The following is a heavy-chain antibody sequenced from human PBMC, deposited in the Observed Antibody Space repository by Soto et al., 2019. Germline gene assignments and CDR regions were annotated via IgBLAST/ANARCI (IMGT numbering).Heavy chain of an antibody. CDR3: ARGTVPRRDYYYYYGMDV. Sequence: VKVSCKASGGTFSSYAISWVRQAPGQGLEWMGGIIPIFGTANYAQKFQGRVTITADESTSTAYMELSSLRSEDTAVYYCARGTVPRRDYYYYYGMDVWGQGTTVTVSS. D-gene: IGHD2-2*01. J-gene: IGHJ6*02. CDR2: IIPIFGTA. CDR1: GGTFSSYA. V-gene: IGHV1-69*13.